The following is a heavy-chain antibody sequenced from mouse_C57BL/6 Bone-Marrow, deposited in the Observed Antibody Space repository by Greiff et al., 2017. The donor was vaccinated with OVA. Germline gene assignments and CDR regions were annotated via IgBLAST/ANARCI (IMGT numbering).Heavy chain of an antibody. CDR2: INPNSGTT. CDR1: GYSFTDYN. Sequence: VQLKQSGPELVKPGASVKISCKASGYSFTDYNMNWVKQSHGKSLEWIGVINPNSGTTSYNQKFKGKATLPVDQSYSPAYMQHNILTSEDSAVDSCASGDRIYYVNHGGYWGQGTTLTVSS. CDR3: ASGDRIYYVNHGGY. V-gene: IGHV1-39*01. D-gene: IGHD2-1*01. J-gene: IGHJ2*01.